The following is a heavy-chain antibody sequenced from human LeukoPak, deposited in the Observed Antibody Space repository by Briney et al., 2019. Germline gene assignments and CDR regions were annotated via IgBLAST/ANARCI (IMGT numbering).Heavy chain of an antibody. CDR1: GFTFSSYG. V-gene: IGHV3-30*18. J-gene: IGHJ4*02. CDR2: ISYDGSNK. D-gene: IGHD3-10*01. CDR3: AKRLAYGSGTTHDDY. Sequence: HPGGSLRLSCAASGFTFSSYGMHWVRQAPGKGLEWVAVISYDGSNKYYADSVKGRFTISRDNPKNTLYQQMNSLRAEDTAVYYCAKRLAYGSGTTHDDYWGQGTLVTVSS.